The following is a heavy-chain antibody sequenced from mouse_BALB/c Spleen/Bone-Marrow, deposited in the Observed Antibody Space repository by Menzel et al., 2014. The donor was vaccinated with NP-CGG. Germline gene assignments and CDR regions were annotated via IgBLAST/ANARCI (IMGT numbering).Heavy chain of an antibody. CDR2: INPSNGRT. Sequence: VQLQQSGAELAKPGASVKLSCKASGYTFTSYWMHWVKQRPGQGLEWIGEINPSNGRTNYNEKFKSKATLTVDKSSSTAYMQLSSLTSEDSAVYYCARSYGNYYAMDYWGQGTSVTVSS. CDR1: GYTFTSYW. V-gene: IGHV1S81*02. J-gene: IGHJ4*01. D-gene: IGHD2-1*01. CDR3: ARSYGNYYAMDY.